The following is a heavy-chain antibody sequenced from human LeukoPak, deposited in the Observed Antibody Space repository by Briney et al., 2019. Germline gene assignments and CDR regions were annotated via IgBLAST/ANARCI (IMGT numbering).Heavy chain of an antibody. V-gene: IGHV4-59*01. CDR3: ARHGPTVVTSEDAFDI. J-gene: IGHJ3*02. D-gene: IGHD4-23*01. Sequence: PSETLSLTCTVSGGSISSYYWSWIRQPPGKGLEWIGYIYYSGSTNYNPSLKSRVTISVDTSKNQFSLKLSSVTAADTAAYYCARHGPTVVTSEDAFDIWGQGTMVTVSS. CDR1: GGSISSYY. CDR2: IYYSGST.